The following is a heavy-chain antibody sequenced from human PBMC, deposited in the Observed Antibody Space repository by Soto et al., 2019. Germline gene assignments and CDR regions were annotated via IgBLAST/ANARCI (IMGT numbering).Heavy chain of an antibody. CDR1: GGSFSGYY. D-gene: IGHD3-16*01. V-gene: IGHV4-59*01. CDR3: ASVTFGGVVLAH. CDR2: TYFNGNT. J-gene: IGHJ4*02. Sequence: PSETLSLTCAVYGGSFSGYYWSWIRQPPGKGLEWIGYTYFNGNTNYNPSLKRRVTISIDTSKKQISLNLTSVTDADTAVYYCASVTFGGVVLAHWGQGTLVTVSS.